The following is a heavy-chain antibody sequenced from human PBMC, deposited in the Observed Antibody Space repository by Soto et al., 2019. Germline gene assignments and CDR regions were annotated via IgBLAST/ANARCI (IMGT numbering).Heavy chain of an antibody. J-gene: IGHJ6*02. Sequence: GGSLRLSCAASGFTFSSYAMHWVRQAPGKGLEWVAVISYDGSNKYYADSVKGRFTISRDNSKNTLYLQMNSLRAEDTAVYYCAREGGTSHENYDFWSGYYPGEKYGMDVWGQGTTVTVSS. D-gene: IGHD3-3*01. CDR1: GFTFSSYA. V-gene: IGHV3-30-3*01. CDR2: ISYDGSNK. CDR3: AREGGTSHENYDFWSGYYPGEKYGMDV.